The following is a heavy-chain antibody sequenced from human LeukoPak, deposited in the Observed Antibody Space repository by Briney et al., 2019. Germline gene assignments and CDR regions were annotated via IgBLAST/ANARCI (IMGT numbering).Heavy chain of an antibody. CDR3: ARLDIVVVPAAIEY. CDR2: IYHSGST. CDR1: GYSISSGYY. D-gene: IGHD2-2*02. J-gene: IGHJ4*02. V-gene: IGHV4-38-2*02. Sequence: SETLSLTCTVSGYSISSGYYWGWIRQPPGKGLEWIGSIYHSGSTYYNPSLKSRVTISVDTSKNQFSLKLSSVTAADTAVYYCARLDIVVVPAAIEYWGQGTLVTVSS.